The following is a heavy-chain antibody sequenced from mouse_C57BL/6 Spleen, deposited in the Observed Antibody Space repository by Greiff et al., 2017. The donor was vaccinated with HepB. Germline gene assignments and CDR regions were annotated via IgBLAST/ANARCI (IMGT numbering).Heavy chain of an antibody. CDR3: ARSLYYYGSPYYFDY. CDR2: IRNKANGYTR. V-gene: IGHV7-3*01. CDR1: GFTFTDYY. J-gene: IGHJ2*01. Sequence: EVQLMESGGGLVQPGGSLSLSCAASGFTFTDYYMSWVRQPPGKALEWLGFIRNKANGYTREYSASVKGRFTISRDNSKSILYRQMNALRAEDSATYYCARSLYYYGSPYYFDYWGQGTTLTVSS. D-gene: IGHD1-1*01.